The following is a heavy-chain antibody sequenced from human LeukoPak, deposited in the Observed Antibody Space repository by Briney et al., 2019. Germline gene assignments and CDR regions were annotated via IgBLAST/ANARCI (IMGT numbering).Heavy chain of an antibody. J-gene: IGHJ4*02. CDR2: ISGSGGST. V-gene: IGHV3-23*01. CDR3: AKDRYSSGWYSY. Sequence: TGGSLRLSCAASGFTISSYAMSWVRQAPGKGLEWVSAISGSGGSTYYADSVKGRFTISRDNSKNTLYLQMNSLRAEDTAVYYCAKDRYSSGWYSYWGQGTLVTVSS. D-gene: IGHD6-19*01. CDR1: GFTISSYA.